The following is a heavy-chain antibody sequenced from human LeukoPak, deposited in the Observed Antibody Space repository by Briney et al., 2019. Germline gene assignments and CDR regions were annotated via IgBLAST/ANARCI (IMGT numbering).Heavy chain of an antibody. J-gene: IGHJ4*02. D-gene: IGHD2/OR15-2a*01. CDR2: ISYDGTNE. CDR3: ARDYCDRTACLLIDS. Sequence: AGGSLRLSCAASGFSFSSYAMHWVRQAPGKGLEWVTVISYDGTNEFYADSVKGRFTIFRDNSKSMLYLQMHGLRPEDTAVYYCARDYCDRTACLLIDSWGQGTLVTVSS. V-gene: IGHV3-30-3*01. CDR1: GFSFSSYA.